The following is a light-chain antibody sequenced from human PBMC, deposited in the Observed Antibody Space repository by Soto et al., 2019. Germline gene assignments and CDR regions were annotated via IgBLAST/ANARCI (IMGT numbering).Light chain of an antibody. CDR3: QQYGSSRFT. CDR2: GAS. V-gene: IGKV3-20*01. J-gene: IGKJ3*01. CDR1: QSVSSSY. Sequence: GSLSLSPGERATLSCRASQSVSSSYLAWYQQKPGQAPRLLIYGASSRATGIPDRFSGSGSGTDFTLTISRLEPEDFAVYYCQQYGSSRFTFGPGTKVDIK.